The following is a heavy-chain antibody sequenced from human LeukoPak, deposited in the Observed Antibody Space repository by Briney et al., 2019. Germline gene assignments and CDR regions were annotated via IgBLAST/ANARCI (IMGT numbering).Heavy chain of an antibody. V-gene: IGHV1-2*02. CDR3: ARGPIHCSSTSCHDAFDI. CDR2: INPNSGGT. D-gene: IGHD2-2*01. CDR1: GYTFTGYY. J-gene: IGHJ3*02. Sequence: ASVKVFCKASGYTFTGYYMHWVRQAPGQGLEWMGWINPNSGGTNYAQKFQGRVTMTRDTSISTAYMELSRLRSDDTAVYYCARGPIHCSSTSCHDAFDIWAKGQWSPSLQ.